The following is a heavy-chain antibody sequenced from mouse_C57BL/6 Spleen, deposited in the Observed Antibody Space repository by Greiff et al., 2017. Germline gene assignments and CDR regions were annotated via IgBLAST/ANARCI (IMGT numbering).Heavy chain of an antibody. V-gene: IGHV1-26*01. CDR2: INPNNGGT. J-gene: IGHJ4*01. D-gene: IGHD1-1*01. Sequence: VQLQQSGPELVKPGASVQISCKASGYTFTDYYMNWVKKSHGKSLEWIGDINPNNGGTSYNQQFKVKATLTVDKPSSTAYMELRSLTSEDSAVYYCAREGTTVVATDAMDYWGQGTSVTVSS. CDR1: GYTFTDYY. CDR3: AREGTTVVATDAMDY.